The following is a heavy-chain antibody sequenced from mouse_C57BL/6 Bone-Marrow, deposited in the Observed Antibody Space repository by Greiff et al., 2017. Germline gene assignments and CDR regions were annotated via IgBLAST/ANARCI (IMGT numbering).Heavy chain of an antibody. CDR2: IYPGDGDT. J-gene: IGHJ3*01. Sequence: VQLQQSGPELVKPGASVKISCKASGYAFSSSWMNWVKQRPGKGLEWIGRIYPGDGDTNYNGKFKGKATLTADKSSSTAYMQRSSLTSADSAVYFCARGDSNYFWFAYWGQGTLVTVSA. D-gene: IGHD2-5*01. CDR3: ARGDSNYFWFAY. CDR1: GYAFSSSW. V-gene: IGHV1-82*01.